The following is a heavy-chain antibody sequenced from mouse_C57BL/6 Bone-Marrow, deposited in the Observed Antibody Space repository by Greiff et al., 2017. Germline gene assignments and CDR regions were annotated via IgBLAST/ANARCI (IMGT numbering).Heavy chain of an antibody. J-gene: IGHJ1*03. Sequence: QVQLQQSGAELMKPGASVKLSCKATGYTFTGYWIAWVKQRPGHGLEWIGEILPGSGSTNYNEKFKGKATFTADTSSNTAYMQLSSLTTEDSAIYYGAREGTYDGSSCYWSLDVWGTGTTVTVSS. CDR1: GYTFTGYW. D-gene: IGHD1-1*01. CDR2: ILPGSGST. CDR3: AREGTYDGSSCYWSLDV. V-gene: IGHV1-9*01.